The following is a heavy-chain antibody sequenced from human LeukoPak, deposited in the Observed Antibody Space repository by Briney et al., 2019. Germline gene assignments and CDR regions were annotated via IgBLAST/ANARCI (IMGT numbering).Heavy chain of an antibody. D-gene: IGHD3-3*01. CDR2: MNPNSGNT. V-gene: IGHV1-8*01. Sequence: GASVKVSCKASGYTFTRYDINWVRQATGQGLEWMGWMNPNSGNTGYAQKFQGRVTMTRNTSISTAYMELSSLRSEDTAVYYCARPDRKGFLEWLPGQYYYYYGMDVWGQGTTVTVSS. CDR3: ARPDRKGFLEWLPGQYYYYYGMDV. CDR1: GYTFTRYD. J-gene: IGHJ6*02.